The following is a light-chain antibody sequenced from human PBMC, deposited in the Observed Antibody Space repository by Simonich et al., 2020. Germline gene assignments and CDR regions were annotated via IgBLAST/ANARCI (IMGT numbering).Light chain of an antibody. CDR2: DVS. V-gene: IGLV2-14*01. Sequence: QSALTQPASVSGSPGQSITISCTGTRSDGGGYNYVSWYQQHPGKAPKLMIYDVSQGPSGVSNRFSGSKAGNTASLTISGLQAEDEADYYCSSYTSGSTLVFGGGTKLTVL. CDR3: SSYTSGSTLV. J-gene: IGLJ2*01. CDR1: RSDGGGYNY.